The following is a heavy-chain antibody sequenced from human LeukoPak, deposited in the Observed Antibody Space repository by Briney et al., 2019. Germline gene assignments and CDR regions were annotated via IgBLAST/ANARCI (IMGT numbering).Heavy chain of an antibody. V-gene: IGHV5-51*01. Sequence: GESLKISCMGSGYSFTTYWIGWVRQMPGKGLEWMGVIYPGDSDTRYSPSFQGQVTISADKSISTAYLQWSSLKASDTAMYYCARPLDAVAGTSSDYWGQGTLVTVSS. CDR3: ARPLDAVAGTSSDY. J-gene: IGHJ4*02. CDR2: IYPGDSDT. D-gene: IGHD6-19*01. CDR1: GYSFTTYW.